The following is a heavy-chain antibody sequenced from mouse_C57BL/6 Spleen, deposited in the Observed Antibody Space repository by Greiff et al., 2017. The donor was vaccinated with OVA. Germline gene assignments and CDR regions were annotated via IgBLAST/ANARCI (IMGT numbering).Heavy chain of an antibody. Sequence: EVMLVESGGGLVQPGESLKLSCESNEYEFPSHDMSWVRKTPEKRLELVAAINSDGGSTYYPDTMERRFIISRDNTKKTLYLQMSSLRSEDTALYYCARSEGDGYSWYFDVWGTGTTVTVSS. CDR2: INSDGGST. D-gene: IGHD2-3*01. CDR1: EYEFPSHD. V-gene: IGHV5-2*01. J-gene: IGHJ1*03. CDR3: ARSEGDGYSWYFDV.